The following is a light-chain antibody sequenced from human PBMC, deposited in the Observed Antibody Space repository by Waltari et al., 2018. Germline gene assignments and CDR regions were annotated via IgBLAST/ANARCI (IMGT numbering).Light chain of an antibody. V-gene: IGKV1-5*03. CDR2: KAS. J-gene: IGKJ1*01. CDR1: QSVNTW. Sequence: DIQMTQSPSTLSASVGDRVTITCRARQSVNTWLAWFQQLPGKAPKVLIYKASNLEPGVPSRFSGSGSGTDFTLTISSLQPDDFASYYCQQYNDFPWTFGQGTKVEIK. CDR3: QQYNDFPWT.